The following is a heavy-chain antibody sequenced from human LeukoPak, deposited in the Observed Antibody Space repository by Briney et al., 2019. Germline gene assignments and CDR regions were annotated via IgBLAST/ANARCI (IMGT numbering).Heavy chain of an antibody. CDR3: AREDGDYEGMDV. Sequence: GGSLRLSCAASGFTFSSYSMNWVRQAPGKGLEWVSSISSSSGYIYYADSVKGRFTISRDNAKNSLYLQMNSLRAEDTAVYYCAREDGDYEGMDVWGQGTTVTVSS. V-gene: IGHV3-21*06. J-gene: IGHJ6*02. CDR1: GFTFSSYS. CDR2: ISSSSGYI. D-gene: IGHD4-17*01.